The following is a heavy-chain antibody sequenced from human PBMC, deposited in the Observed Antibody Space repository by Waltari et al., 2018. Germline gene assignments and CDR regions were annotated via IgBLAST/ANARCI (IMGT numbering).Heavy chain of an antibody. CDR2: IYHSGST. D-gene: IGHD3-3*01. CDR1: GYSISRGYY. V-gene: IGHV4-38-2*02. Sequence: QVQLQESGPGLVKPSETLSLTCTVSGYSISRGYYWGWIRQPPGKGLEWIGSIYHSGSTYYNTSLKSRVTISVDTSKNQFSLKLSSVTAADTAVYYCARDADYDFWSGYFDYWGQGTLVTVSS. CDR3: ARDADYDFWSGYFDY. J-gene: IGHJ4*02.